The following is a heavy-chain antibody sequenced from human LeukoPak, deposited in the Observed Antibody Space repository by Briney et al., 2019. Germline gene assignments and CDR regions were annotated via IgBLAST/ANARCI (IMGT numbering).Heavy chain of an antibody. J-gene: IGHJ4*02. D-gene: IGHD6-6*01. CDR2: INHSGST. Sequence: SETLSLTCAVFGGSFSDYYWTWIRQPPGKGLEWIGEINHSGSTNYNPSLKSRVTISVDTSKNQFSLKLSSVTAADTAVYYGARAPKYSIAIDYWGQGTLVTVSS. CDR1: GGSFSDYY. V-gene: IGHV4-34*01. CDR3: ARAPKYSIAIDY.